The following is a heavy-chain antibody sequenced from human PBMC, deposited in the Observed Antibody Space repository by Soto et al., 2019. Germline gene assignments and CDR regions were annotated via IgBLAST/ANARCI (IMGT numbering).Heavy chain of an antibody. D-gene: IGHD2-15*01. CDR3: AKHGCSYPACYPYYFYVDV. J-gene: IGHJ6*03. V-gene: IGHV3-23*01. CDR2: VTVSGDTS. CDR1: GFTFSDSA. Sequence: EVQLLESGGGLAQPGGSLRLSCAASGFTFSDSALSWVRQGTGKGLEWVSSVTVSGDTSYYADSVEGRFTISRDNSKNTLELQMNGLRADDTAVYYCAKHGCSYPACYPYYFYVDVWGEGATVTVSS.